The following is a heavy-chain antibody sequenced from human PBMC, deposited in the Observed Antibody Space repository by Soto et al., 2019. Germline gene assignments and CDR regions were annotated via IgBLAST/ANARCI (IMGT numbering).Heavy chain of an antibody. CDR3: ARASRGISYDSVDWFDP. D-gene: IGHD3-22*01. Sequence: TQSLTCPVAGVSISSGGYYWRLIRKHPGKGLEWIWYIYYIGSTYYNPSLKSRVTISVDTSKNQFSLKLSSVTAADTAVYYCARASRGISYDSVDWFDPWGQGTRVTVSA. CDR2: IYYIGST. J-gene: IGHJ5*02. CDR1: GVSISSGGYY. V-gene: IGHV4-31*03.